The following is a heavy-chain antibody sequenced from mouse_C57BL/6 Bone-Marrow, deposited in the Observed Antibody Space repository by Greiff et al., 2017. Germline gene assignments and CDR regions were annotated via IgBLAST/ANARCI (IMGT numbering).Heavy chain of an antibody. CDR2: IYPRSGNT. D-gene: IGHD2-3*01. Sequence: VQRVESGAELARPGASVKLSCKASGYTFTSYGISWVKQRTGQGLEWIGEIYPRSGNTYYNEKFKGKATLTADKSSSTAYMELRSLTSEDSAVYFCARYDGYWFAYWGQGTLVTVSA. CDR3: ARYDGYWFAY. J-gene: IGHJ3*01. V-gene: IGHV1-81*01. CDR1: GYTFTSYG.